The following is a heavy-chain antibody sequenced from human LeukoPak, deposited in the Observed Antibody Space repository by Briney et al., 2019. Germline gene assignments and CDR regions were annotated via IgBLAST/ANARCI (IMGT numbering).Heavy chain of an antibody. CDR1: GITFSSYA. J-gene: IGHJ4*02. Sequence: GGSLRLSCAASGITFSSYAMSWVRQAPGKGLVWVSRINTDGSSTSCADSVKGRFTISRDNSKNTLYLQMNSLRAEDTAVYYWAKDMAPVTVGADPFDYWGQGTLVTVS. V-gene: IGHV3-23*01. D-gene: IGHD1-26*01. CDR3: AKDMAPVTVGADPFDY. CDR2: INTDGSST.